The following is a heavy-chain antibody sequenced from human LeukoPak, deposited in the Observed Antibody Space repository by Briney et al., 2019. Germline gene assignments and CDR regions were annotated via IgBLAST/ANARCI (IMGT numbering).Heavy chain of an antibody. J-gene: IGHJ5*02. D-gene: IGHD5-24*01. CDR2: ISGSGGST. CDR3: ARDNSVRDEAWWFNP. CDR1: GFTFRSYE. V-gene: IGHV3-23*01. Sequence: PGGSLRLSCAASGFTFRSYEMNWVRQAPGKGLEWVSAISGSGGSTYYADSVKGRFTISRDNSKNTLYLQMNSLRAEDTAVYYCARDNSVRDEAWWFNPWGQGTLVTVSS.